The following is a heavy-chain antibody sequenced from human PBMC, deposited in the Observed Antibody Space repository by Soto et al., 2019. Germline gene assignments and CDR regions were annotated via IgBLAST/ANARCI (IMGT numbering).Heavy chain of an antibody. Sequence: VASVKVSCKASGYTFTSYGISWVRQAPGQGLEWMGWISAYNGNTNYAQKLQGRVTMTTDTSTSTAYMELRSLRSDDTAVYYCARGGGLYYYDSSGYYYLWGQGTLVTVSS. V-gene: IGHV1-18*01. CDR3: ARGGGLYYYDSSGYYYL. J-gene: IGHJ4*02. CDR1: GYTFTSYG. D-gene: IGHD3-22*01. CDR2: ISAYNGNT.